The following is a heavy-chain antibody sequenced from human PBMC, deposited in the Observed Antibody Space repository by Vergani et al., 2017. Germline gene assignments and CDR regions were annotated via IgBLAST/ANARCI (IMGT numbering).Heavy chain of an antibody. CDR3: ARSRPYCTSGSCPAI. D-gene: IGHD2-15*01. J-gene: IGHJ4*02. V-gene: IGHV4-61*02. CDR2: IHTGRST. CDR1: GESIRSGSHY. Sequence: QVKLQESGPGLLKPSQTLSLTCTVSGESIRSGSHYWSWIRQPAGKGPEWIGHIHTGRSTDLNPSFKSRVSISVVTSKSQFSLKLNSVTVADTAVYYCARSRPYCTSGSCPAIWGQGTLVTVSS.